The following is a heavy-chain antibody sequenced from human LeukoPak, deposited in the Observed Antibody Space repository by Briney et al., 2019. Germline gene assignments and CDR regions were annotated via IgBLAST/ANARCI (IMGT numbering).Heavy chain of an antibody. CDR1: GFTFSSYW. V-gene: IGHV3-7*03. CDR2: IKQDGSEK. Sequence: GGSLRLSCAASGFTFSSYWMSWVRQAPGKGLEWVANIKQDGSEKYYVDSVKGRFTISRDNSKNTLYLQMNSLRAEDTAVYYCAKPPPYYYDSSGYYYWGQGTLVTVSS. J-gene: IGHJ4*02. D-gene: IGHD3-22*01. CDR3: AKPPPYYYDSSGYYY.